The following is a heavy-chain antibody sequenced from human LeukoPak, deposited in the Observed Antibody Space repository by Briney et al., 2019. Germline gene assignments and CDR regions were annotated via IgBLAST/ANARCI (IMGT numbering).Heavy chain of an antibody. CDR2: INPNSGGT. CDR3: ARARLWGKVMMRQAASYYMDV. V-gene: IGHV1-2*02. CDR1: GYTFTGYY. J-gene: IGHJ6*03. D-gene: IGHD3-16*01. Sequence: ASVKVSCKASGYTFTGYYMHWVRQAPGQGLEWMGWINPNSGGTNYAQKFQGRVTMTRDTSISTAYMELSSLRSEDTAVYYCARARLWGKVMMRQAASYYMDVWGKGTTVTISS.